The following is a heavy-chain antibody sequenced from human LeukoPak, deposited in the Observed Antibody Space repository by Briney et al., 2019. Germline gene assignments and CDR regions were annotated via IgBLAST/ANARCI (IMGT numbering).Heavy chain of an antibody. CDR1: GGSFSGYY. J-gene: IGHJ4*02. V-gene: IGHV4-34*01. CDR3: ARSYYNYYFDY. D-gene: IGHD3-10*01. Sequence: PSETLSLTCAVYGGSFSGYYWGWIRQPPGKGLEWIGEINHSGSTNYNPSLKSRVTISVDTSKNQFSLKLSSVTAADTAVYYCARSYYNYYFDYWGQGTLVTVSS. CDR2: INHSGST.